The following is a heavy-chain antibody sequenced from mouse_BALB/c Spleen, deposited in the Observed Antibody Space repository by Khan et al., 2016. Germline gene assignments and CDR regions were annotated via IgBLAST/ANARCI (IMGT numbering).Heavy chain of an antibody. CDR3: ARTARIKY. CDR2: ISYSGST. V-gene: IGHV3-2*02. D-gene: IGHD1-2*01. CDR1: GYSITSGYG. Sequence: EVKLLESGPGLGKPSQSLSLTCTVTGYSITSGYGWNWIRQFPGNKLEWMGYISYSGSTNYNPSLKSRLSITRDTSKNQFFLQLNSVTTEDTATYYCARTARIKYWGQGTTLTVSS. J-gene: IGHJ2*01.